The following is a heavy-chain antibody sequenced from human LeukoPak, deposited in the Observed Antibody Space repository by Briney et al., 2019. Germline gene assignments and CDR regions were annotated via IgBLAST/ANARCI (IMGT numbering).Heavy chain of an antibody. V-gene: IGHV3-13*01. CDR2: IGTAGDT. CDR1: GFTFSDYD. CDR3: ARVAKERVGGVYYFDY. D-gene: IGHD1-1*01. J-gene: IGHJ4*02. Sequence: GGSLRLSCAASGFTFSDYDMHWVRRATGKGLELVSAIGTAGDTYYTGSVKGRFTITRENAKNSLYLQMNSLRAGDTAVYYCARVAKERVGGVYYFDYWGQGTLVTVSS.